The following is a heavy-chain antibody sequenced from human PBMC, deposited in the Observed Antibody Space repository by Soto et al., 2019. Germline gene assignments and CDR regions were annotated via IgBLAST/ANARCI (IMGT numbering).Heavy chain of an antibody. J-gene: IGHJ4*02. D-gene: IGHD3-22*01. CDR1: VGSISSYY. V-gene: IGHV4-59*01. CDR2: IYYSGST. CDR3: AREGDSSGYYLGY. Sequence: SETLSLTCTVSVGSISSYYWSWIRQPPGKGLEWIGYIYYSGSTNYNPSLKSRVTISVDTSKNQFSLKLSSVTAADTAVYYCAREGDSSGYYLGYCGQGTRGTV.